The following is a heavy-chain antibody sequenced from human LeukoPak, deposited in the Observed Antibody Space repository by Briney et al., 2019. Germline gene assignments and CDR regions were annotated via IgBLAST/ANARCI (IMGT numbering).Heavy chain of an antibody. J-gene: IGHJ4*02. CDR1: GFTFSNCG. V-gene: IGHV3-33*01. Sequence: GGSLRLSCAASGFTFSNCGMHWVRQAPGKGLEWVAVIWIDGSNKYYVDSVKGRFTISRDNSKNTLYLQMNSLRAEDTALYYCARDPAYSSSSIDYWGEGTLVTISS. D-gene: IGHD6-6*01. CDR3: ARDPAYSSSSIDY. CDR2: IWIDGSNK.